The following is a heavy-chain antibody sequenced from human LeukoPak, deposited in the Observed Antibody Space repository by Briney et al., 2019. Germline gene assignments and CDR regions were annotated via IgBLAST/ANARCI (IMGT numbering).Heavy chain of an antibody. J-gene: IGHJ4*02. CDR3: ARDRGRYFDWTLFDY. CDR2: INAGNGNT. D-gene: IGHD3-9*01. V-gene: IGHV1-3*03. Sequence: ASVKISCQASGYTFTSYAMHWVRQAPGQGLEWMGWINAGNGNTKYSQEFQGRVTITRDTSASTAYMELSSLRSEDMAVYYCARDRGRYFDWTLFDYWGQGTLVTVSS. CDR1: GYTFTSYA.